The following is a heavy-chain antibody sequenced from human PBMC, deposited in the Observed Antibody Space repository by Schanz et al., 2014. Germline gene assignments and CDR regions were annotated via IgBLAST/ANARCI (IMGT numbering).Heavy chain of an antibody. J-gene: IGHJ4*02. D-gene: IGHD3-22*01. V-gene: IGHV3-30*18. CDR2: ISYDGSNK. Sequence: VQLVESGGGVVQPGRSLRLSCAASGFTFSSYGMHWVRQAPGKGLEWVAVISYDGSNKYYADSVKGRFTISGDNSKNTLYLQMNSLRTEDTAVYFCAKSYDTSGYSGFDYWGQGTLVTVSS. CDR1: GFTFSSYG. CDR3: AKSYDTSGYSGFDY.